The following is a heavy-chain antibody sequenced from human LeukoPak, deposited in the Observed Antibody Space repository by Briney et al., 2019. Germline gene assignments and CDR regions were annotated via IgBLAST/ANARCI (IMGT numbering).Heavy chain of an antibody. CDR2: IYTSGST. Sequence: SETLSLTCTVSGGSISSGSYYWSWIRQPAGKGLEWIGRIYTSGSTNYNPSLKSRVTISVDTSKNQFSLKLSSVTAADTAVYYCASIAAAGTIPGDYWGQGTLVTVSS. J-gene: IGHJ4*02. D-gene: IGHD6-13*01. CDR3: ASIAAAGTIPGDY. V-gene: IGHV4-61*02. CDR1: GGSISSGSYY.